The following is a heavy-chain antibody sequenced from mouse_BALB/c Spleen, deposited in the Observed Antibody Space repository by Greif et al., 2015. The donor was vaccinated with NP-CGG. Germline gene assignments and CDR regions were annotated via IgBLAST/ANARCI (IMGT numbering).Heavy chain of an antibody. V-gene: IGHV1-84*02. CDR2: IYPGSGNT. CDR3: ARSAGTEAMDY. CDR1: GYTFTDYY. D-gene: IGHD4-1*01. Sequence: QVQLQQSGPELVKPGASVKISCKASGYTFTDYYINWVKQKPGQGLEWIGWIYPGSGNTKYNEKFKGKATLTVDTSSSTAYMQFSSLTSEDTAVYFCARSAGTEAMDYWGQGTSVTVSS. J-gene: IGHJ4*01.